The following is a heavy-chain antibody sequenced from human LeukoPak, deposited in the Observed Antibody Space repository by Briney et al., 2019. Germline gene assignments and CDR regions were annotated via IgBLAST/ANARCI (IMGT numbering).Heavy chain of an antibody. Sequence: GGSLRLSCTASGFTFSSYAMHWVRQAPGKGLEWVAVISYDGSNKYYADSVKGRFTITRDNSKNTLYLQMNSLRAEDTAVYYCARLYTIFGAFDYWGQGTLVTVSS. D-gene: IGHD3-3*01. CDR1: GFTFSSYA. V-gene: IGHV3-30*04. J-gene: IGHJ4*02. CDR3: ARLYTIFGAFDY. CDR2: ISYDGSNK.